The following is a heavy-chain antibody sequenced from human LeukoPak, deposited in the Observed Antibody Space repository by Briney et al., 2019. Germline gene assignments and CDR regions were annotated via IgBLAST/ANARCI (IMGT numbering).Heavy chain of an antibody. D-gene: IGHD3-3*01. J-gene: IGHJ3*02. V-gene: IGHV1-69*13. Sequence: ASVKVSCKASGGTFSSYAISWVRQAPGQGLEWMGGIIPIFGTANYAQKFQGRVTITADESACTAYMELSSLRSEDAAVYYCARGLTRHLRFLEWFRQDAFDIWGQGTMVTVSS. CDR3: ARGLTRHLRFLEWFRQDAFDI. CDR2: IIPIFGTA. CDR1: GGTFSSYA.